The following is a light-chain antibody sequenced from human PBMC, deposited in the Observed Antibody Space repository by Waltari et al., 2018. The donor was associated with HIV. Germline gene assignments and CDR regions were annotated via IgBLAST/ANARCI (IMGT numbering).Light chain of an antibody. CDR2: GAH. J-gene: IGKJ1*01. CDR1: QSVNNN. CDR3: QQYNNWPWT. Sequence: DIVMTQSPATLSVSPGERATLACRARQSVNNNLAGYQKKPGRAPRLLIYGAHNRATGIPARFSGSGSRTEFTLTISSLQSEDFAVYYCQQYNNWPWTFGQGTKVEIK. V-gene: IGKV3-15*01.